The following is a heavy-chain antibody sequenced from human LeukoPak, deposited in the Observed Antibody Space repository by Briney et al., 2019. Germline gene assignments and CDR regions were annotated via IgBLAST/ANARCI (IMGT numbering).Heavy chain of an antibody. D-gene: IGHD4-17*01. CDR1: GFTFSSYA. CDR2: FRGSGVAT. Sequence: ESGGGLVQPGGSLRLSCAASGFTFSSYAMNWVRQAPGKGLKWVSGFRGSGVATFYADSVKGRFTISRDNSKKTLYLQMNSLRAEDTAFYYCVKGPHGDYNYYYMDVWGKGTTVTVSS. V-gene: IGHV3-23*01. J-gene: IGHJ6*03. CDR3: VKGPHGDYNYYYMDV.